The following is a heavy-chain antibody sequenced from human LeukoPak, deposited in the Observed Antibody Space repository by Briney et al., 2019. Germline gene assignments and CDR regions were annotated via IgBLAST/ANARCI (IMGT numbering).Heavy chain of an antibody. CDR3: ARASYSYDINGWVPFDY. V-gene: IGHV4-61*02. CDR2: IYTSGST. CDR1: GNSISSGDDY. Sequence: PSETLSLTCTVSGNSISSGDDYWSWIRQPAGKGLEWIGRIYTSGSTNYNPSLKSRVTISGDTSKNQFSLRLSSVTAADTAVYYCARASYSYDINGWVPFDYWGQGTLVTVSS. D-gene: IGHD3-22*01. J-gene: IGHJ4*02.